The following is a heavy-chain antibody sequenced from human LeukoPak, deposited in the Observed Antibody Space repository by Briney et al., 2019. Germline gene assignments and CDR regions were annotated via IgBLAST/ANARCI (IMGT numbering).Heavy chain of an antibody. D-gene: IGHD2-15*01. CDR2: ISAYNGNT. CDR1: GYTFTSYG. V-gene: IGHV1-18*01. Sequence: ASVKVFCKASGYTFTSYGISWVRQAPGQGLEWMGWISAYNGNTNYAQKLQGRVTMTTDTSTSTAYMELRGLRSDDTAVYYCARRGYCSGGSCPHFDYWGQGTLVTVSS. CDR3: ARRGYCSGGSCPHFDY. J-gene: IGHJ4*02.